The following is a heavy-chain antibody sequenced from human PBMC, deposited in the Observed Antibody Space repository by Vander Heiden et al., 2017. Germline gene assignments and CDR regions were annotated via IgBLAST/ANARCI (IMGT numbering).Heavy chain of an antibody. CDR2: LSWNSDTI. D-gene: IGHD3-10*01. Sequence: VQVGGAGGGWVEPGRALGPSRAAPGFPFVDYAMHWVRQIPGKGLEWVSGLSWNSDTIGYADSVKGRFTISRDNAKNSLYLEMNNLRAEDTAFYYCAKDPTAMVRGVRFDYWGQGTLVTVSS. CDR3: AKDPTAMVRGVRFDY. J-gene: IGHJ4*02. V-gene: IGHV3-9*01. CDR1: GFPFVDYA.